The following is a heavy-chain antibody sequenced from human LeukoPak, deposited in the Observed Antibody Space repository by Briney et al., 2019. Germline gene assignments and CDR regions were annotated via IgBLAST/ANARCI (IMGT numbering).Heavy chain of an antibody. D-gene: IGHD6-19*01. CDR3: ARGRYSSGWYDY. V-gene: IGHV3-21*01. Sequence: GGSLRLSCAASGFTFSSYSMNWVRQAPGKGLEWVSSISSSSYIYYADSVKGRFTISRDNAKNSLYLQMNSLRAEDTAVYYCARGRYSSGWYDYWGQGTLVTVSS. CDR2: ISSSSYI. J-gene: IGHJ4*02. CDR1: GFTFSSYS.